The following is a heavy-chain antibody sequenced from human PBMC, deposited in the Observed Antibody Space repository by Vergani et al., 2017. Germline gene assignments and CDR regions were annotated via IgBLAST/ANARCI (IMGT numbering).Heavy chain of an antibody. V-gene: IGHV1-46*03. CDR2: INPSGGHT. CDR1: GYTFSNYY. J-gene: IGHJ4*02. Sequence: QVQVVQSGAEVKKSGASVKVSCKTSGYTFSNYYMPWVRQAPGQGLEWMGIINPSGGHTNYAQKFQGRVTMTRDTSTSTVYMELSSLRSEDTAISYCARGDYGILTGYRYWGQGTLVTVSA. D-gene: IGHD3-9*01. CDR3: ARGDYGILTGYRY.